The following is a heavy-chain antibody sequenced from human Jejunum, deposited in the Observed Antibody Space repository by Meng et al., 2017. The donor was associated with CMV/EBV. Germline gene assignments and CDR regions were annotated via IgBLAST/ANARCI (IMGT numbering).Heavy chain of an antibody. CDR2: MYSGGAT. V-gene: IGHV3-53*01. CDR3: ARGSAFDT. CDR1: GLSVNGNF. Sequence: SLRLSCVASGLSVNGNFMNWVRQAPGKGLEWVAVMYSGGATYYADSVKGRFTVSRDDSKNILYLHMDTLRTEDTTLYYCARGSAFDTWGQGTMVTVSS. J-gene: IGHJ3*02.